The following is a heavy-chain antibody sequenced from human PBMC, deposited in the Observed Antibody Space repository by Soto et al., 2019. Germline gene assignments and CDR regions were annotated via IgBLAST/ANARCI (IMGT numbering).Heavy chain of an antibody. Sequence: SVKVSCKASGCTCSSYAISWVRQAPGQGLEWMGGIIPIFGTANYAQKFQGRVTITADKSTSTAYMELSSLRSEDTAVYYCATLVGPFWRGADQSNYWGQGTLVTVSS. J-gene: IGHJ4*02. CDR1: GCTCSSYA. V-gene: IGHV1-69*06. D-gene: IGHD3-3*01. CDR2: IIPIFGTA. CDR3: ATLVGPFWRGADQSNY.